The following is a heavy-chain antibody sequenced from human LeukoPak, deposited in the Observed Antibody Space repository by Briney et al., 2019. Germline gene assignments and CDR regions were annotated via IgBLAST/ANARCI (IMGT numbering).Heavy chain of an antibody. J-gene: IGHJ4*02. V-gene: IGHV3-30*04. CDR3: ARERGYYDSSGYYDGGFDY. CDR2: ISYDGSNK. CDR1: GFTFSTYA. D-gene: IGHD3-22*01. Sequence: GGSLRLSCAASGFTFSTYAMHWVRQAPGKGLEWVAVISYDGSNKYYADSVKGRFTISRDNSKNTLYLQMNSLRAEDAAVYYCARERGYYDSSGYYDGGFDYWGQGTLVTVSS.